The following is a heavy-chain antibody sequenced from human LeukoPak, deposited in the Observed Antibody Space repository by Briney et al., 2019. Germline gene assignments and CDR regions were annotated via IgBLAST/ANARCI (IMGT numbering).Heavy chain of an antibody. Sequence: GASVKVSCKASGYTFTSYYLHWVRQAPGQGLEWMGIINPSGDSTTYARKFQGRVTMTRDTSTSTVYMELSSLRSEDTAVYYCASHLGAATDAFDIWGQGTMVTVSS. CDR2: INPSGDST. D-gene: IGHD1-26*01. V-gene: IGHV1-46*01. CDR3: ASHLGAATDAFDI. CDR1: GYTFTSYY. J-gene: IGHJ3*02.